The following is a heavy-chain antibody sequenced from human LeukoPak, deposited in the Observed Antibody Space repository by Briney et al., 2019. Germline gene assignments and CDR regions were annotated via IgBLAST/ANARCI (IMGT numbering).Heavy chain of an antibody. CDR2: IYTSGST. D-gene: IGHD2/OR15-2a*01. CDR1: GGSISSGSYY. Sequence: SQTLSLTCTVSGGSISSGSYYWSWIRQPAGKGLEWIGRIYTSGSTNYNPSLKSRVTISVDTSKNQFSLKLSSVTAADTAVYYCARVFSEAGEYRVYWGQGTLVTVSS. V-gene: IGHV4-61*02. J-gene: IGHJ4*02. CDR3: ARVFSEAGEYRVY.